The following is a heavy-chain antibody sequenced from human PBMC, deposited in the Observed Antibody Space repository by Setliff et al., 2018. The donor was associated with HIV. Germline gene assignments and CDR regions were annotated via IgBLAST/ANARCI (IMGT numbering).Heavy chain of an antibody. J-gene: IGHJ4*02. Sequence: SETLSLTCTVSGGSISSHYRSWIRQPPGKELEWIGYIFYSGSTKYNPSLQSRVTISIDTSKNQFSMRLSSVTAEDTAMYYCARTLGAYSSSSDPFDYWGQGALVTVSS. CDR1: GGSISSHY. CDR3: ARTLGAYSSSSDPFDY. D-gene: IGHD6-6*01. V-gene: IGHV4-59*11. CDR2: IFYSGST.